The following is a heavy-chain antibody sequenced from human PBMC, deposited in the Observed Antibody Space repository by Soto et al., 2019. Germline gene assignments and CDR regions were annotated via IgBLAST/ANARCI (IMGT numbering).Heavy chain of an antibody. D-gene: IGHD1-1*01. Sequence: QVQLVQSGAEVKKPGSSVKVSCKASGGTFSSYAISWVRQAPGQGLEWMGGIIPIFGTANYAQKFQGRVTITADESTSTAYMALSSLRSQDTAVYYCAREVRLTQTRGMVGWGQGTTVTVSS. V-gene: IGHV1-69*01. CDR3: AREVRLTQTRGMVG. J-gene: IGHJ6*02. CDR1: GGTFSSYA. CDR2: IIPIFGTA.